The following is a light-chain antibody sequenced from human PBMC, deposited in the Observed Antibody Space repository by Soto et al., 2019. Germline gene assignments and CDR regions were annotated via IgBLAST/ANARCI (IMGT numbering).Light chain of an antibody. CDR2: GAS. V-gene: IGKV3-20*01. Sequence: EIVLTQSPGTLSLSPGERATLSCRASQSVSSNYLAWYQQKPGQAPRLLIFGASSRATGIPDRFSGGGSGTDFTLTISRLEPEDSAVYYCQQYGSSPRITFGPGTKVDIK. CDR1: QSVSSNY. J-gene: IGKJ3*01. CDR3: QQYGSSPRIT.